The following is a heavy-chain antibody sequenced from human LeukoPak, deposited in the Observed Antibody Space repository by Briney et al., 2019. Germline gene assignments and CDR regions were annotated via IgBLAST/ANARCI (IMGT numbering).Heavy chain of an antibody. V-gene: IGHV4-30-4*08. J-gene: IGHJ5*02. D-gene: IGHD2-2*02. CDR2: IYYSGST. CDR3: AREGVYCSSTSCYTLDP. CDR1: GGSISSGGYY. Sequence: SQTLSLTCTVSGGSISSGGYYWSWIRQHPGKGLEWIGYIYYSGSTYYNPSLKSRVTISVDTSKNQFSLKLSSVTAADTAVYYCAREGVYCSSTSCYTLDPWGQGTLVTVSS.